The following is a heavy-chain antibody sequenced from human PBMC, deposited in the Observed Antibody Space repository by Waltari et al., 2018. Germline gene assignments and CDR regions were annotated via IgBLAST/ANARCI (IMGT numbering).Heavy chain of an antibody. Sequence: QVQLQESGPGLVKPSETLSLTCPVSGYSIRSGYHWGWIRQPPGKGLEWIGSIYHSGSTYYNPSLKSRVTISVDTSKNQFSLKLSSVTAADTAVYYCARVTYCSSTSCRQGNDAFDIWGQGTMVTVSS. CDR1: GYSIRSGYH. D-gene: IGHD2-2*01. CDR2: IYHSGST. J-gene: IGHJ3*02. CDR3: ARVTYCSSTSCRQGNDAFDI. V-gene: IGHV4-38-2*02.